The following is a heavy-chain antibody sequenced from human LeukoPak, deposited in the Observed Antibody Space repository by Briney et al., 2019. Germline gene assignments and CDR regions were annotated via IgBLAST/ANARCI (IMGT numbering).Heavy chain of an antibody. V-gene: IGHV3-23*01. CDR2: ISKSGDIT. CDR3: AKDASTTNNFYFFDY. Sequence: PGGSLRLSCAASGFTSTNYAMTWVRQAPGKGLEWISGISKSGDITFYADSVKGRFTISRDTSKSAVYLQMNNLRAEDTAIYYCAKDASTTNNFYFFDYWGQGALATVSS. J-gene: IGHJ4*02. CDR1: GFTSTNYA. D-gene: IGHD1-1*01.